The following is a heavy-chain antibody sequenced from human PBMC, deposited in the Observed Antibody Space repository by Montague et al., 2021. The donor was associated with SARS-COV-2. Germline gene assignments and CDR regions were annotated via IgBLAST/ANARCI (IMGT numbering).Heavy chain of an antibody. CDR1: GGSISSSNW. V-gene: IGHV4-4*02. Sequence: SETLSLTCAVSGGSISSSNWWSWVRQPPGKGLEWIGEIYHSGCINYNPSLKSRVTISVDKSKTQFSLKLSSVTAADTAGYYCAREREGYSSSWYLDYWGQGTLVTVS. CDR3: AREREGYSSSWYLDY. D-gene: IGHD6-13*01. J-gene: IGHJ4*02. CDR2: IYHSGCI.